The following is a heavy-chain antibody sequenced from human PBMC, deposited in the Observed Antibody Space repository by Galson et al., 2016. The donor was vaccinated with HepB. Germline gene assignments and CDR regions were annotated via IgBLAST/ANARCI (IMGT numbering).Heavy chain of an antibody. J-gene: IGHJ6*02. CDR2: IRNNAYGGTT. V-gene: IGHV3-49*03. CDR1: GFTFGDYA. Sequence: SLRLSCAASGFTFGDYAMSWFRQAPGKGLEWVGFIRNNAYGGTTEYAASVKGRFTISRDDSKSIAYVQMNSLKTEDTAVYYCARDRAAAGTVGRYYYYGMDVWGQGTTVTVSS. CDR3: ARDRAAAGTVGRYYYYGMDV. D-gene: IGHD6-13*01.